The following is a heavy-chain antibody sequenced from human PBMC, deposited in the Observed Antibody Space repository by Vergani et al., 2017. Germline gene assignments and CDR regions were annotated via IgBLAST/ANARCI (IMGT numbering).Heavy chain of an antibody. CDR2: IYYSGST. D-gene: IGHD3-16*01. Sequence: QVQLQESGPGLVKPSGTLSLTCAVSGGSISSSSYYWGWIRQPPGKGLEWIGSIYYSGSTYYNPSLKSRVTISVDTSKNQFSLKLSSVTAADTAVYYCARGLGGLQQWFDPWGQGTLVTVSS. CDR1: GGSISSSSYY. V-gene: IGHV4-39*07. J-gene: IGHJ5*02. CDR3: ARGLGGLQQWFDP.